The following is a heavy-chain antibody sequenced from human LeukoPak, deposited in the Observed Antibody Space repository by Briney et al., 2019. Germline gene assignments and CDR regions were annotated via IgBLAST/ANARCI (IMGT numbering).Heavy chain of an antibody. D-gene: IGHD2-15*01. J-gene: IGHJ3*02. CDR2: VYSSGST. CDR3: ARDLHGGGAFDI. V-gene: IGHV4-59*01. CDR1: GGSISSYY. Sequence: SETLSFTCTVSGGSISSYYWSWIRQPPGKGLDWIGYVYSSGSTNYNPSLKSRVTISVDTSKNQFSLKLSSVTAADTAVYYCARDLHGGGAFDIWGRGTMVTVSS.